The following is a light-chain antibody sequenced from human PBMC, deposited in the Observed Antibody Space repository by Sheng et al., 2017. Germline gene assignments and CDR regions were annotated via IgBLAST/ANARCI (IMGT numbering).Light chain of an antibody. J-gene: IGKJ5*01. Sequence: EIVLTQSPGTLSLSPGERATLSCRASQSVSSSYLGWYQQKPGQAPRLLIYAASRRATGIPDRFSGSGSGTDFTLSINRLEPEDFAVYYCQQYGSFPNTFGQGTRLEIK. CDR1: QSVSSSY. CDR2: AAS. CDR3: QQYGSFPNT. V-gene: IGKV3-20*01.